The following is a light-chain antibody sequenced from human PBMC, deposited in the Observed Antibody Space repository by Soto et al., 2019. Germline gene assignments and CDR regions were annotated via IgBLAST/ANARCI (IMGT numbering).Light chain of an antibody. J-gene: IGKJ1*01. CDR1: QDIRND. Sequence: AIQMTQSPSSLSASVGDRVTITCRASQDIRNDLCWYQQKPGKAPKLLIYDGSKLQSGVPSRFSGSVSGTDFTLTISSLQPEDFATYYCLQDYNFPRTFGQGTKVEVK. CDR2: DGS. V-gene: IGKV1-6*01. CDR3: LQDYNFPRT.